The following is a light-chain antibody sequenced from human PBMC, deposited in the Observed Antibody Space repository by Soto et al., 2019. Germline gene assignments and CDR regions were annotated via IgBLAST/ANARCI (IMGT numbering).Light chain of an antibody. V-gene: IGLV2-23*01. Sequence: QSVLTQPASVSGSPGQSITISCTGTSSDVGIYNLVSWFQQHPGKAPKLMIYEGSKRPSGISDRFSGSKSGNTAFLTISGLQAEDASDYYCCSFAGPRGLIFGGGTKLTVL. J-gene: IGLJ2*01. CDR1: SSDVGIYNL. CDR2: EGS. CDR3: CSFAGPRGLI.